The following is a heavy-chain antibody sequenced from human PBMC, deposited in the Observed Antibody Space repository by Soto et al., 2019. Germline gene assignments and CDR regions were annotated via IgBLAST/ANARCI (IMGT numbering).Heavy chain of an antibody. V-gene: IGHV3-15*07. CDR3: VVRPYPTSPSYGMDV. J-gene: IGHJ6*02. CDR1: GFTFSNAW. D-gene: IGHD2-2*01. CDR2: IKSKTDGGTT. Sequence: PGGSLRLSCAASGFTFSNAWMNWVRQAPGKGLEWVGRIKSKTDGGTTDYAAPVKGRFTISRDDSKNTLYLQMNSLKTEDTAVYYCVVRPYPTSPSYGMDVWGQGTTVTVSS.